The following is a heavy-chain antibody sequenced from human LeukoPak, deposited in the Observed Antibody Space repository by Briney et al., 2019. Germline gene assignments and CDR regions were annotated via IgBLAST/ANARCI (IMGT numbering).Heavy chain of an antibody. CDR2: ISAIDDST. Sequence: GGSLRLSCAASGFTFSSYAMDWVRQAPGKGLEWVSAISAIDDSTHYADSVKGRFTISRDNSKNTLYLQMNSLRAEDTAVYYCAKDRGYSYGQIDYWGQGTLITVSS. V-gene: IGHV3-23*01. CDR3: AKDRGYSYGQIDY. CDR1: GFTFSSYA. D-gene: IGHD5-18*01. J-gene: IGHJ4*02.